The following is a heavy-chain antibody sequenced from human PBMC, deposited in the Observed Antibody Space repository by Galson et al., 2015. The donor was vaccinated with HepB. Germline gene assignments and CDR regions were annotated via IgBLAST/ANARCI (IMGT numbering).Heavy chain of an antibody. D-gene: IGHD5-18*01. CDR1: GFTFSNYW. Sequence: SLRLSCAASGFTFSNYWMSWVRQAPGKGLEWVANIKQDGSEKYYVDSGKGRFTISRDNAKNSLYLQMNSLRVEDTAVYYCAGEGGYSYGYDYWGQGTLVTVSS. J-gene: IGHJ4*02. V-gene: IGHV3-7*01. CDR3: AGEGGYSYGYDY. CDR2: IKQDGSEK.